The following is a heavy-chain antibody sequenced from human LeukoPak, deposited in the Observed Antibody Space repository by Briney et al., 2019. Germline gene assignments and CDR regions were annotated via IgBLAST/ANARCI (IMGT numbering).Heavy chain of an antibody. V-gene: IGHV6-1*01. CDR3: ARVETLQDAFDI. J-gene: IGHJ3*02. CDR1: GDSVSSNSAA. D-gene: IGHD5-24*01. Sequence: SQTLSLTCAISGDSVSSNSAAWDWIRQSPSRGLEWLGRTYYRSKWYNDYAVSVKSRITINPDTSKNQFSLQLNSATPEDTAVYYCARVETLQDAFDIWGQGTMVTVSS. CDR2: TYYRSKWYN.